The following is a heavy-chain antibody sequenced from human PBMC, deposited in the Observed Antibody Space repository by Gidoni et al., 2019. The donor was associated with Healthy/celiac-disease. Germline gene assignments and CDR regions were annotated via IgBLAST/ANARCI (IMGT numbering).Heavy chain of an antibody. CDR3: AKEYYYDSSGYYYHY. D-gene: IGHD3-22*01. V-gene: IGHV3-23*01. CDR2: ISCRGGST. CDR1: GFTFSSYA. J-gene: IGHJ4*02. Sequence: EVQLLESGGGLVQPGGSLRLSCAASGFTFSSYAMSWVRQAPGKGLEWVSAISCRGGSTYYADSVKGRFTISRDNSKNTLYLQMNSLRAEDTAVYYCAKEYYYDSSGYYYHYWGQGTLVTVSS.